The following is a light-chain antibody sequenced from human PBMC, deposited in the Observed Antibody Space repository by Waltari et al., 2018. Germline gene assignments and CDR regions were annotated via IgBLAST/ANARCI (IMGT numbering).Light chain of an antibody. V-gene: IGLV1-44*01. CDR3: AAWDDSRNGPV. CDR1: HYNIGGNP. J-gene: IGLJ3*02. Sequence: QSVLTQPPSASGTPGQRVTISCSGSHYNIGGNPEPWYQHLPGTAPKLLIYNNDQRPSGVPDRFSGSKSGTSASLAISGLQSEDEADYYCAAWDDSRNGPVFGGGTKLPVL. CDR2: NND.